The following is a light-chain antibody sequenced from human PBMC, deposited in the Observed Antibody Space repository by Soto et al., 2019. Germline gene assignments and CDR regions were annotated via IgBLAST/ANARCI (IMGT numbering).Light chain of an antibody. V-gene: IGKV3-15*01. CDR2: EAS. CDR1: QSISSN. Sequence: ETVMTQSPATLSVSPGERATLSCRASQSISSNLAWFQQKPGQAPRLLIYEASTMATGFPARFSGSGSGTEFTLTISSLQSEDFAVYYCQQYNNWPLTFGGGTKVEIK. J-gene: IGKJ4*01. CDR3: QQYNNWPLT.